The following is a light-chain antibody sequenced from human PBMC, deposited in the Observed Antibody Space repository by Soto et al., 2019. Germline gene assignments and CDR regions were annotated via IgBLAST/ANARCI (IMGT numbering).Light chain of an antibody. CDR2: DVS. CDR3: CSYAGSDSHVV. CDR1: SSDVGGYNY. Sequence: QSALTQPRSVSGSPGQSVTISCTGTSSDVGGYNYVSWYQQHPGKAPKLMIYDVSKRPSGVPDRFSGSKSGNTASLTISGLQAEDEADYYCCSYAGSDSHVVFGGGTKLTVL. J-gene: IGLJ2*01. V-gene: IGLV2-11*01.